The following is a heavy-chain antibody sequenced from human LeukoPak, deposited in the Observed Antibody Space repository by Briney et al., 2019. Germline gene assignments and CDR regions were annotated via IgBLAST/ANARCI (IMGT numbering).Heavy chain of an antibody. Sequence: SETLSLTCTVSGGSISSYYWSWIRQPPGKGLEWIGYIYYSGSTNYNPSLKSRVTISVDTSKNQFSLKLSSVTAADTAVYYCARERGYFAENNYYMDVWGKGTTVTVSS. CDR2: IYYSGST. J-gene: IGHJ6*03. CDR3: ARERGYFAENNYYMDV. V-gene: IGHV4-59*01. D-gene: IGHD3-9*01. CDR1: GGSISSYY.